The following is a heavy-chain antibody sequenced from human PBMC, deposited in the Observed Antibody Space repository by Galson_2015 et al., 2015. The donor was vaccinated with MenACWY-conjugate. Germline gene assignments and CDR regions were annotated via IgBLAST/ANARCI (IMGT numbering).Heavy chain of an antibody. V-gene: IGHV1-3*01. CDR1: EYTFTSFA. J-gene: IGHJ4*02. D-gene: IGHD3-3*02. CDR2: INAGTGST. CDR3: VRPFMTFVAVRSLDN. Sequence: SVKVSCKASEYTFTSFAMHWVRQAPGQSLEWMGWINAGTGSTEYSQKFQGRVTISSDTSAKIAYMELSSLTSEDTAVYYCVRPFMTFVAVRSLDNWGQGTVGTVSS.